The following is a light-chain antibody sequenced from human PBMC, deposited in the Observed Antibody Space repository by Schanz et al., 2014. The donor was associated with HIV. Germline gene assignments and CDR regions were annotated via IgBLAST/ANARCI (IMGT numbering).Light chain of an antibody. CDR3: SSYTIINTPVL. CDR2: DVN. V-gene: IGLV2-14*03. CDR1: SSDVGGYNY. J-gene: IGLJ2*01. Sequence: QSALTQPASVSGSPGQSITISCTGTSSDVGGYNYVSWYQQHPGKAPKLMIYDVNNRPSGVSNRFSGSKSGNTASLTISGLQAEDEADYYCSSYTIINTPVLFGGGTKLTV.